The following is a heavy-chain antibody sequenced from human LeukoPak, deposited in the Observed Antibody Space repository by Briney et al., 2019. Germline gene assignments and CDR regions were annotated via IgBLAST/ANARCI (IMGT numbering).Heavy chain of an antibody. Sequence: SETLSLTCAVSAGSINSGGYSWSRIRQPPGKGLEWMGYIYHSGSTYYNPSLKSRVTMSVDRSKNHFSLKLNSVTAADTAVYYCARGYGTFDFWGQGILVTVSS. CDR1: AGSINSGGYS. CDR2: IYHSGST. V-gene: IGHV4-30-2*01. CDR3: ARGYGTFDF. J-gene: IGHJ4*02. D-gene: IGHD5-18*01.